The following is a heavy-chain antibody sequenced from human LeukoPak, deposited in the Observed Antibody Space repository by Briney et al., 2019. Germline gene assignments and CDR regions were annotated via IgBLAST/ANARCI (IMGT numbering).Heavy chain of an antibody. CDR2: LSSNGGST. CDR3: ARGYFDWLLNY. D-gene: IGHD3-9*01. CDR1: GFTFSSYA. Sequence: GGSLRLSCAASGFTFSSYAMHWVRQAPGRGLEYVSALSSNGGSTYYANSVKGRFTISRDNSKNTLYLQMGSLRAEDMAVYYCARGYFDWLLNYWGQGTLVTVSS. V-gene: IGHV3-64*01. J-gene: IGHJ4*02.